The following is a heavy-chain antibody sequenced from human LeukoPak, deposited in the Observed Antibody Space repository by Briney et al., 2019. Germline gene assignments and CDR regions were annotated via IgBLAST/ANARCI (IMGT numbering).Heavy chain of an antibody. CDR1: GGSISTHH. Sequence: SETLSLTCTASGGSISTHHWTWIRQPPGKGLEWIGYIYYSGNTNYNPSLKSQATISVDTSKNQFSLKLSSVTAADTAVYFCARVGRCSFATWGRGTMVTVSS. V-gene: IGHV4-59*11. CDR2: IYYSGNT. D-gene: IGHD1-26*01. CDR3: ARVGRCSFAT. J-gene: IGHJ3*02.